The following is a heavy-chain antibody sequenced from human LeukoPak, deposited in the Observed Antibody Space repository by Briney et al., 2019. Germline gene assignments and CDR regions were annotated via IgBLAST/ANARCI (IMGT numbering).Heavy chain of an antibody. CDR1: GGSISSSNYY. J-gene: IGHJ4*02. V-gene: IGHV4-39*01. D-gene: IGHD5-18*01. Sequence: SETLSLTCTVSGGSISSSNYYWVWIRQPPGKGLEWIGSIYYTGSTYYNPSLKSRVTISVDTSKNQFSLKLSSVTAADTAVYYCATRGYNYGMYFDYWGQGTLVTVSS. CDR2: IYYTGST. CDR3: ATRGYNYGMYFDY.